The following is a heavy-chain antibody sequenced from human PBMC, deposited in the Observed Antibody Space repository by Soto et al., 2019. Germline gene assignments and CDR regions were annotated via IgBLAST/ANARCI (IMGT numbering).Heavy chain of an antibody. J-gene: IGHJ5*02. CDR3: ARGRISLGWFDR. Sequence: ASVKVSCKASGDTSSSYVITWVRQAPGQGLGWMGGFIPMFGTANYAQKFQGRLTITADDSRSTVYMELSSLRSEDTALYYCARGRISLGWFDRWGQGTLVTVSS. D-gene: IGHD3-3*02. CDR2: FIPMFGTA. CDR1: GDTSSSYV. V-gene: IGHV1-69*13.